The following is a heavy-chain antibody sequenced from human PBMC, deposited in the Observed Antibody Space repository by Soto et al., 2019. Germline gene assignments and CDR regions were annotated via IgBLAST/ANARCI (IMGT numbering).Heavy chain of an antibody. D-gene: IGHD6-13*01. J-gene: IGHJ6*02. CDR3: ARDLARAAADLYYYGMDV. V-gene: IGHV1-69*13. CDR1: GGTFSSYA. CDR2: IIPIFGTA. Sequence: SVKVSCKASGGTFSSYAISWVRQAPGQGLEWMGGIIPIFGTANYAQKFQGRVTITADESTSTAYMELSSLRSEDTAVYYCARDLARAAADLYYYGMDVWGQGTTVTVSS.